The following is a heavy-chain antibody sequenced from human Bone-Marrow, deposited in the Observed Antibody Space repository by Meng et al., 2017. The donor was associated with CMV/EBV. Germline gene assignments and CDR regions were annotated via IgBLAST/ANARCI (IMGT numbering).Heavy chain of an antibody. CDR2: IYSGGSST. J-gene: IGHJ4*02. Sequence: GGSLRPSCAASGFTFSSYAMSWVRQAPGKGLEWVSVIYSGGSSTYYADSVKGRFTISRDNAKNSLYLQMNSLRAEDTAVYYCARERGYCSSTSCYSEGFDYWGQGTLVTVSS. CDR1: GFTFSSYA. D-gene: IGHD2-2*01. V-gene: IGHV3-23*03. CDR3: ARERGYCSSTSCYSEGFDY.